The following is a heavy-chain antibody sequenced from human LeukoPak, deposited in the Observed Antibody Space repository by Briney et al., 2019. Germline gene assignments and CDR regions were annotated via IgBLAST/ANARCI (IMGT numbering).Heavy chain of an antibody. J-gene: IGHJ4*02. CDR3: ARGTGYSSGSAYYFDY. CDR2: INHSGST. V-gene: IGHV4-34*01. Sequence: SETLSLTCTVSGGSISSYYWSWIRQPPGKGLEWIGEINHSGSTNYNPSLKSRVTISVDTSKNQFSLKLSSVTAADTAVYYCARGTGYSSGSAYYFDYWGQGTLVTVSS. D-gene: IGHD6-19*01. CDR1: GGSISSYY.